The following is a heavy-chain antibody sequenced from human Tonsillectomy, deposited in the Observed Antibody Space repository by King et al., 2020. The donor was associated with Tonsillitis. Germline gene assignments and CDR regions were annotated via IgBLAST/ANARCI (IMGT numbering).Heavy chain of an antibody. CDR2: IRYDGSNK. CDR1: GFTFNSYG. Sequence: VQLVESGGGVVKPGKSLKLSCAASGFTFNSYGMHWVRQAPGKGLEWVAVIRYDGSNKDYAESVKGRVTISRDNSKNTLYLQMKSLRAEDTAVYYCARDTLPAVVTPDYWGQGTLVTVSS. J-gene: IGHJ4*02. D-gene: IGHD4-23*01. CDR3: ARDTLPAVVTPDY. V-gene: IGHV3-33*01.